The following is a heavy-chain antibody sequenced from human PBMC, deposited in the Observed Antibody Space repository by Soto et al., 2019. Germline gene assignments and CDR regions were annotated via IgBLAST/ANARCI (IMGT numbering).Heavy chain of an antibody. CDR3: ARDMHAGFTHSFDP. CDR1: GGSLTSYH. Sequence: KSSETLSLTCIVSGGSLTSYHWSWIRQFPGKGLEWISYTAHTENTNYIPSLNSRVKTSIDTFKILLSLTLTSMTGADTAVYSCARDMHAGFTHSFDPSGQGTLVTDSS. CDR2: TAHTENT. V-gene: IGHV4-59*01. D-gene: IGHD2-15*01. J-gene: IGHJ5*02.